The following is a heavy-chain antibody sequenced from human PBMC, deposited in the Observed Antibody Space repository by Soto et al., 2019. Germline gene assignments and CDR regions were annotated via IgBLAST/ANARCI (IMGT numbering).Heavy chain of an antibody. CDR2: IWYDGSNK. CDR1: GFTFSSYG. D-gene: IGHD5-12*01. V-gene: IGHV3-33*01. CDR3: ARADIVATISMPY. J-gene: IGHJ4*02. Sequence: GGSLRLSCAASGFTFSSYGMHWVRQAPGKGLEWVAVIWYDGSNKYYADSVKGRFTISRDNSKNTLYLQMNSLRAEDTAVYYCARADIVATISMPYWGQGTLVTVSS.